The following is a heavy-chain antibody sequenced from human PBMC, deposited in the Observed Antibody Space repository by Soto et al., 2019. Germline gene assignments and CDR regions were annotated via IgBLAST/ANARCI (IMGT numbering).Heavy chain of an antibody. CDR3: ARTDYDFWSGYYCDWFDP. CDR1: GGSISSSSYY. CDR2: IYYSGST. J-gene: IGHJ5*02. V-gene: IGHV4-39*01. Sequence: SETLSLTCTVSGGSISSSSYYWGWIRQPPGKGLEWIGSIYYSGSTYYNPSLKSRVTISVDTSKNQFSLKLSSVTAADTAVYYCARTDYDFWSGYYCDWFDPWGQGTLVTVSS. D-gene: IGHD3-3*01.